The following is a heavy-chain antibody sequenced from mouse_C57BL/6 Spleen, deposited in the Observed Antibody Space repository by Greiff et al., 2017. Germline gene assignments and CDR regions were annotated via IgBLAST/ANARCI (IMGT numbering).Heavy chain of an antibody. J-gene: IGHJ4*01. Sequence: QVHVKQPGAELVKPGASVKMSCKASGYTFTSYWITWVKQRPGQGLEWIGDIYPGSGSTNYNEKFKSKATLTVDTSSSTAYMQLSSLTSEDSAVYYCARSNIGTGTHYYAMDYWGQGTSVTVSS. CDR3: ARSNIGTGTHYYAMDY. CDR2: IYPGSGST. CDR1: GYTFTSYW. D-gene: IGHD4-1*01. V-gene: IGHV1-55*01.